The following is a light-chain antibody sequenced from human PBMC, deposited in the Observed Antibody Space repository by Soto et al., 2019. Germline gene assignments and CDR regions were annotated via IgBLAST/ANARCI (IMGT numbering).Light chain of an antibody. V-gene: IGKV1-5*01. Sequence: DIQMTQSPSTLSASVGDRVTITCRASQSISSWLAWYQQKPGKAPKLLIYDASSLESGVPSRFSGSGSGTEFTLTISSLRTDDFETYYCQQYNSYSGTFGQGTKV. CDR2: DAS. CDR1: QSISSW. J-gene: IGKJ1*01. CDR3: QQYNSYSGT.